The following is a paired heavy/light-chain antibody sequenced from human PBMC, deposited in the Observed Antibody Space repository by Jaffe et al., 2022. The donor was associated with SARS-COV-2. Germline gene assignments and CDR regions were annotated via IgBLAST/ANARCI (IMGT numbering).Heavy chain of an antibody. CDR1: GGSISANTYY. CDR3: ARLVVEVGRGGMDV. Sequence: QVQLQESGPGLVKPSETLSLTCSVSGGSISANTYYWAWIRQPPGKGLEWIGSIYYTGDTYYNPSLKRRVTISIDMSKNQFSLNLKSVTAADTAVYYCARLVVEVGRGGMDVWGQGTTVTVSS. V-gene: IGHV4-39*01. CDR2: IYYTGDT. D-gene: IGHD2-15*01. J-gene: IGHJ6*02.
Light chain of an antibody. Sequence: DIQMTQSPSSLSASVGDRVTITCQASQDMSNYLNWYQQKPGKAPKLLIYDASNLQTGVPSRFSGSRSGADFSFTISSLQPEDIATYYCQQYDTLFLTFGGGTKVEIK. J-gene: IGKJ4*01. V-gene: IGKV1-33*01. CDR1: QDMSNY. CDR2: DAS. CDR3: QQYDTLFLT.